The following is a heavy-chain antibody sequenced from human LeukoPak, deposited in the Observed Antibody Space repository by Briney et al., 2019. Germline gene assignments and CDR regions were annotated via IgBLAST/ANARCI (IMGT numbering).Heavy chain of an antibody. D-gene: IGHD3-10*01. CDR3: ARAGDTGNFDY. V-gene: IGHV4-61*01. Sequence: SETLSLTCTVSGGSVSSGSYYWSWIRQPPGKGLEWIGYIYYSGSTNYNPSLKSRVTISVDTSKNQFSLKLSSVTAADTAVYYCARAGDTGNFDYWGQGTLVTVSS. CDR2: IYYSGST. J-gene: IGHJ4*02. CDR1: GGSVSSGSYY.